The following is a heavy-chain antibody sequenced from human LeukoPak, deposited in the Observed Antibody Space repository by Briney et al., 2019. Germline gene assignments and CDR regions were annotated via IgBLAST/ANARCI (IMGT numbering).Heavy chain of an antibody. CDR2: INPNSGDT. CDR1: GYTFTSYY. J-gene: IGHJ4*02. CDR3: ARVRYRLAETYIDY. D-gene: IGHD3-16*01. V-gene: IGHV1-2*02. Sequence: ASVKVSCKASGYTFTSYYMRWVRQAPGQGLEWMGWINPNSGDTNYAQKFQGRVTMTRDTSISTAYMELSRLRSDDTAVYYCARVRYRLAETYIDYWGQGTLVTVSS.